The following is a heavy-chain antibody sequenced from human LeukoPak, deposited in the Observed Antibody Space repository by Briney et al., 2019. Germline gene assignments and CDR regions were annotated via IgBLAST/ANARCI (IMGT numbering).Heavy chain of an antibody. Sequence: GGSLRLSCAASGFTFSSYAMSWVRQAPGKGLEWVSAISGSGGSTYYADSVKGRFTISRDNSKNTLYLQMNSLRAEDTAVYYCARGGYYYGSGSYSYYMDVWGKGTTVTVSS. CDR1: GFTFSSYA. CDR3: ARGGYYYGSGSYSYYMDV. V-gene: IGHV3-23*01. J-gene: IGHJ6*03. D-gene: IGHD3-10*01. CDR2: ISGSGGST.